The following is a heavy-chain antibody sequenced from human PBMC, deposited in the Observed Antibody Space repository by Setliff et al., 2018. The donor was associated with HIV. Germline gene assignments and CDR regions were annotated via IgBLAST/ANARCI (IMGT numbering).Heavy chain of an antibody. D-gene: IGHD6-19*01. J-gene: IGHJ6*02. Sequence: GASVKVSCKASGATFKTYAMSWVRQTPGQGLEWLGGIIPFHGTVNYAPKFRGRVSITTDKLLTIAYLDLNSLRAEDTALYYCAKSSDWPPYYYYGMDVWAHGTTVTVSS. CDR2: IIPFHGTV. V-gene: IGHV1-69*10. CDR3: AKSSDWPPYYYYGMDV. CDR1: GATFKTYA.